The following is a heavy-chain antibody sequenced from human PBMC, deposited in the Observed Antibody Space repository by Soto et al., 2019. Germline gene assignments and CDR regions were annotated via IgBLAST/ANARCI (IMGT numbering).Heavy chain of an antibody. D-gene: IGHD3-10*01. CDR3: AKVKGQLVRGVIIPGYYYYGMDV. CDR2: ISGSGGST. V-gene: IGHV3-23*01. Sequence: GESLKISCAASGFTFSSYAMSWVRQAPGKGLEWVSAISGSGGSTYYADSVKGRFTISRDNSKNTLYLQMNSLRAEDTAVYYCAKVKGQLVRGVIIPGYYYYGMDVWGQGTTVTVSS. CDR1: GFTFSSYA. J-gene: IGHJ6*02.